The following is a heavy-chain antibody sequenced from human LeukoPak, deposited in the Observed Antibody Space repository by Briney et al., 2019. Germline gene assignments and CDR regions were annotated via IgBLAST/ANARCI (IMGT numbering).Heavy chain of an antibody. CDR1: GGSISGTNW. CDR2: ISLAGQT. CDR3: SRESGPFCPFGY. J-gene: IGHJ4*02. D-gene: IGHD1-26*01. Sequence: PSGTLSLTCGVSGGSISGTNWWSWVRQPPGQGLEWIGEISLAGQTNYNPSLNGRVTMSLDKSSNQLSLHLTSVTAANTATYFCSRESGPFCPFGYWGQGTLVIVSS. V-gene: IGHV4-4*02.